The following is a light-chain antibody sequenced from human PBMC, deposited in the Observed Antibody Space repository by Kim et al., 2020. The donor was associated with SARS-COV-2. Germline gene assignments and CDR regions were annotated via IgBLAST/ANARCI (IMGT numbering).Light chain of an antibody. V-gene: IGKV3-15*01. Sequence: EIVMTQSPATLSASPGERATLSCRASQSVSSNLAWYQQKPGQVPRLLIYGASTRATGIPARFSGSGSGTEFTLTISSLQSEDFAVYYCQQYNNWPPWTFGQGTKVDIK. CDR3: QQYNNWPPWT. J-gene: IGKJ1*01. CDR1: QSVSSN. CDR2: GAS.